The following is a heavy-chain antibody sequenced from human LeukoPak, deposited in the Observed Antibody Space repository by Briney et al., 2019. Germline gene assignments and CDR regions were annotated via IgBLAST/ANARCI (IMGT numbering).Heavy chain of an antibody. CDR3: ARDGAYSSSWYYYGMDV. Sequence: GGSLRLSCEASGFTVSSNYMSWVRQAPGKGLEWVAVIWYDGSNKYYADSVKGRFTISRDNSKNTLYLQMNSLRAEDTAVYYCARDGAYSSSWYYYGMDVWGQGTTVTVSS. V-gene: IGHV3-33*08. CDR1: GFTVSSNY. CDR2: IWYDGSNK. J-gene: IGHJ6*02. D-gene: IGHD6-13*01.